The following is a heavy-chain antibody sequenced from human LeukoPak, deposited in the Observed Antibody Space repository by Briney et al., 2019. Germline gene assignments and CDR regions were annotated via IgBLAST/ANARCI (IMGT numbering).Heavy chain of an antibody. CDR1: GFTFDDYA. J-gene: IGHJ4*02. CDR3: VAGGVLRYFDWLLPLDY. CDR2: ISWNSGSI. D-gene: IGHD3-9*01. Sequence: PGRSLRLSCAASGFTFDDYAMHWVREAPGKGLEWVSGISWNSGSIGYADSVKGRFTISRDNAKNSLYLQMNSLRAEDTALYYCVAGGVLRYFDWLLPLDYWGQGTLVTVSS. V-gene: IGHV3-9*01.